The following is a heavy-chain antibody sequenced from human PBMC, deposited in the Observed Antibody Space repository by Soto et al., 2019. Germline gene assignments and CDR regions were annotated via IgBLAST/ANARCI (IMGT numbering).Heavy chain of an antibody. CDR1: GFTVSVNS. D-gene: IGHD3-3*02. J-gene: IGHJ3*02. Sequence: VQLVESGGGLVQPGGSLRLSCAASGFTVSVNSMSWVRQAPGKGLEWVSIIHSGGTTYYADSVKGRFTISRYNSKNMVFLQMNSLRAEDTALYYCARDIRSGAFDIWGQGTMVTVSS. CDR3: ARDIRSGAFDI. V-gene: IGHV3-53*04. CDR2: IHSGGTT.